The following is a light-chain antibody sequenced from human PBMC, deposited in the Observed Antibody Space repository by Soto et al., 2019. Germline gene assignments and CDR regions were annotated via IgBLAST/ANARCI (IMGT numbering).Light chain of an antibody. CDR2: SAS. J-gene: IGKJ5*01. V-gene: IGKV1-9*01. CDR1: RGISSY. Sequence: IQLTQSPSSLSASVGDRVTITFQASRGISSYLAWYQQKPGKAPKLLVYSASTLQSGVPSRFSGSGSGPDFTLTISSLQPEDSATYFCQQLNSYPQTFGQGTRLEI. CDR3: QQLNSYPQT.